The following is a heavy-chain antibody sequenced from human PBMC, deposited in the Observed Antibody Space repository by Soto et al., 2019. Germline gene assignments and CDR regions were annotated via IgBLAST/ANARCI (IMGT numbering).Heavy chain of an antibody. Sequence: SVKVSCKASGGTLSSYAISWVRQAPGHGLEWMGGIIPIFGTANYAQKFQGRVTITADKSTSTAYMELSSLRSEDTAVYYCARLSPYNSSGYFSERYFDLWGRGTLVTVSS. J-gene: IGHJ2*01. CDR1: GGTLSSYA. D-gene: IGHD3-22*01. V-gene: IGHV1-69*06. CDR2: IIPIFGTA. CDR3: ARLSPYNSSGYFSERYFDL.